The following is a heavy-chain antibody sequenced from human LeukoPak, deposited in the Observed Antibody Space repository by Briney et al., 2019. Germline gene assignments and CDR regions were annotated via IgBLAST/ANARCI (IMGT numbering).Heavy chain of an antibody. CDR1: GFSLSTSGMC. Sequence: SGPTLVIPTQTLTLTCTFSGFSLSTSGMCVSWIRQPPGKALEWLARIDWDDDKYYSTSLKTRLTISKDTSKNQVVLTMTNMDPVDTATYYCARIIVAAAGTVWFDPWGQGTLVTVSS. V-gene: IGHV2-70*11. CDR2: IDWDDDK. CDR3: ARIIVAAAGTVWFDP. D-gene: IGHD6-13*01. J-gene: IGHJ5*02.